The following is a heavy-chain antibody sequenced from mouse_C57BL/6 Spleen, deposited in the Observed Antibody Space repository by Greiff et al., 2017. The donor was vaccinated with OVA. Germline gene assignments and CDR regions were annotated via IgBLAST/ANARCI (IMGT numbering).Heavy chain of an antibody. J-gene: IGHJ2*01. D-gene: IGHD2-4*01. CDR2: ISYDGSN. Sequence: ESGPGLVKPSQSLSLTCSVTGYSITSGYYWNWIRQFPGNKLEWMGYISYDGSNNYNPSLKNRISITRDTSKNQFFLKLNSVTTEDTATYYCARKGYDYDGYFDYWGQGTTLTVSS. V-gene: IGHV3-6*01. CDR1: GYSITSGYY. CDR3: ARKGYDYDGYFDY.